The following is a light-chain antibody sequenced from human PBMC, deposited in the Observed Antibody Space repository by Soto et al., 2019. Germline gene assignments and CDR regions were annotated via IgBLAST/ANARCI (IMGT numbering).Light chain of an antibody. CDR1: QSVRSK. Sequence: EIVMTQSPDTLSVSPGETVTLSCRASQSVRSKLAWYQQKPGQAPRLFIYGASTRATGIPARFSGSGSGTDFTLTISSLQSEDFAVYYCQQYNNWPRVFGQGTKVDIK. V-gene: IGKV3-15*01. CDR2: GAS. J-gene: IGKJ1*01. CDR3: QQYNNWPRV.